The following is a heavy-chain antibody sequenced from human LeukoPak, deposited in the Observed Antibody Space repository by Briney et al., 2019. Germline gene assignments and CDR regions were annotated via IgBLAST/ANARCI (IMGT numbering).Heavy chain of an antibody. CDR2: INQDGSVM. CDR3: AKDAYSRGDY. V-gene: IGHV3-7*01. CDR1: GFTFSSYA. Sequence: GGSLRLSCAASGFTFSSYAMGWVRQAPGKGLEWVANINQDGSVMNYVGSVKGRFTISRDNAENSLYLQMNSLRGDDTALYYCAKDAYSRGDYWGQGTLVTVSS. J-gene: IGHJ4*02. D-gene: IGHD2-21*01.